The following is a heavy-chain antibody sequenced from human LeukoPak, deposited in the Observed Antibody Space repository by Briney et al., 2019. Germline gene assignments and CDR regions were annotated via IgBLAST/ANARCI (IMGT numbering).Heavy chain of an antibody. Sequence: LTXXXXFSGFSLSTSGVGVGWIRQPPGKALEWLALIYWNDDKRYSPSLKSRLTITKDTSKNQVVLTMTNMDPVDTATYYCAHRRDGDYYNWGQGTLVTVSS. V-gene: IGHV2-5*01. D-gene: IGHD4-17*01. J-gene: IGHJ4*02. CDR3: AHRRDGDYYN. CDR1: GFSLSTSGVG. CDR2: IYWNDDK.